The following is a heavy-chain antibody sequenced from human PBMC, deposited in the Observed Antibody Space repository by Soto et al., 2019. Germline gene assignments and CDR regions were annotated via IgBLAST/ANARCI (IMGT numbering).Heavy chain of an antibody. D-gene: IGHD3-3*01. V-gene: IGHV3-23*04. CDR3: VRDRYTTSDFWSAFSSD. CDR1: GFTFSSSP. Sequence: EVYLVRSGGGWVQPGGSLRLSCAASGFTFSSSPISWVRQVPGKGLEWISAIRNDGGSMYYVDSVKGRFTISRDNSKSTSTLRMKNLRVEDTATYYCVRDRYTTSDFWSAFSSDWGQGAQVIVSS. J-gene: IGHJ4*02. CDR2: IRNDGGSM.